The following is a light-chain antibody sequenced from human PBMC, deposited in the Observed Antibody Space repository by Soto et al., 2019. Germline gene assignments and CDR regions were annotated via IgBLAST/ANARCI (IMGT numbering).Light chain of an antibody. Sequence: IILTQSPGTLSLSPGERVTLSCKASQTINNNYVAWYQQRPGRAPRLLVYGASARATGIPDRFRGSGAGTDFTLTISSLEPEDFAVYYCQNHGDFIGFGGGTKV. J-gene: IGKJ4*01. CDR1: QTINNNY. CDR3: QNHGDFIG. CDR2: GAS. V-gene: IGKV3-20*01.